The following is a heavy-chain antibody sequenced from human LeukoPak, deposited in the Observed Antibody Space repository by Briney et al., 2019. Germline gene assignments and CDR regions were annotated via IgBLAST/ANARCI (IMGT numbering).Heavy chain of an antibody. D-gene: IGHD2-21*01. CDR1: GGSISTYY. V-gene: IGHV4-59*01. Sequence: SETLSLTCTVSGGSISTYYWSWIRQPPGKGLEWIGCIYYSGSTNSNASLKSRVTVSVDTTKNQFSLTLTSLTAFATPLYELPKGGLGLPLRLRFDSWGQGTLVSVSS. CDR3: PKGGLGLPLRLRFDS. J-gene: IGHJ4*02. CDR2: IYYSGST.